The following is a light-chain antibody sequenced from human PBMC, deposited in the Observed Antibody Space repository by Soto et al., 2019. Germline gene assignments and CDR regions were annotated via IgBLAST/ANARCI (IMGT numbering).Light chain of an antibody. CDR2: GNS. CDR3: QSYDRSLSGSV. J-gene: IGLJ2*01. V-gene: IGLV1-40*01. Sequence: QSVLTQPPSVSGAPGQRVTISCTGSSSNIGAGYDVHWYQQLPGTAPKLLIYGNSNRPSGVPDRFSGSKSATAVSLAINGLLAEDEADYYCQSYDRSLSGSVFGGGTKLTVL. CDR1: SSNIGAGYD.